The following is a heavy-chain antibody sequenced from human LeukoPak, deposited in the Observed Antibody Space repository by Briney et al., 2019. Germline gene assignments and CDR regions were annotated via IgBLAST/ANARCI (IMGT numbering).Heavy chain of an antibody. Sequence: GGSLRLSCAASGFTFSSYAMSWVRQAPGKGREWDSAISGSGGSTYYADSVKGRFTISRDNSKNTLYLQMNSLRAEDTAVYYCAKGLGYCSSTSCYGAYYYGMDVWGQGTTVTVSS. D-gene: IGHD2-2*01. CDR1: GFTFSSYA. CDR2: ISGSGGST. J-gene: IGHJ6*02. V-gene: IGHV3-23*01. CDR3: AKGLGYCSSTSCYGAYYYGMDV.